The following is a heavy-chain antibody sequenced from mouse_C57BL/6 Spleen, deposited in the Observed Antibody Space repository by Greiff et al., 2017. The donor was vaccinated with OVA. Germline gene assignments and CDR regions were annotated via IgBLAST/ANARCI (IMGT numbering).Heavy chain of an antibody. V-gene: IGHV1-54*01. CDR3: ARSGGDY. Sequence: QVQLQQSGAELVRPGTSVKVSCKASGYAFTNYLIEWVKQRPGQGLEWIGVINPGSGGTNYNEKFKGKATLTADKSSSTAYMQPSSLTSEDSAVYFCARSGGDYWGQGTSVTVSS. CDR1: GYAFTNYL. J-gene: IGHJ4*01. D-gene: IGHD3-2*02. CDR2: INPGSGGT.